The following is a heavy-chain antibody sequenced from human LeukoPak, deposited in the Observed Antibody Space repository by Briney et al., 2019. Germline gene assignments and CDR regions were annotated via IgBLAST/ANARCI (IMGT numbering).Heavy chain of an antibody. J-gene: IGHJ4*02. CDR1: GFTFSSYA. D-gene: IGHD3-22*01. CDR3: AKVIAYSFYYDSSGLRDY. CDR2: ISYDGSNK. Sequence: PGGSLRLSCAASGFTFSSYAMHWVRQAPGKGLEWVAVISYDGSNKYYADSVKGRFTISRDNSKKTLYLQMNSLRAEDTAVYYCAKVIAYSFYYDSSGLRDYWGQGTLVTVSS. V-gene: IGHV3-30*04.